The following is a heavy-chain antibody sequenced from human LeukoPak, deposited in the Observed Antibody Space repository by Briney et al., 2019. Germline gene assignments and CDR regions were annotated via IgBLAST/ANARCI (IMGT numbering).Heavy chain of an antibody. Sequence: GGSLRLSCEASGFTFSHYGMHWVRQAPGKGLEWVAVIWSDATNQYYADSVKGRFTISRDNFKKTVSLQMNSLRVEDTAVYYCAEDAQRGFDYSNSLEHWGQGVLVTVSS. D-gene: IGHD4-11*01. CDR3: AEDAQRGFDYSNSLEH. CDR1: GFTFSHYG. J-gene: IGHJ4*02. V-gene: IGHV3-33*06. CDR2: IWSDATNQ.